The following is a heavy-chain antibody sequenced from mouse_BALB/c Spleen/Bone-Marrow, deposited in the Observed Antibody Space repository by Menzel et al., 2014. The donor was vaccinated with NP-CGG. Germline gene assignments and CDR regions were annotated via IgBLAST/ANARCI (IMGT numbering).Heavy chain of an antibody. Sequence: QVQLQQSGAELARPGASVKMSCKASGYTFTSYTMHWIKQRPGQGLEWIGYIDPSSGYSNYNQKFKDKATLTADISSSTAYMQLSSLTSEDSAVYYCAPYDGYYSWYFDVWGAGTTVTVSS. J-gene: IGHJ1*01. V-gene: IGHV1-4*01. CDR2: IDPSSGYS. CDR1: GYTFTSYT. CDR3: APYDGYYSWYFDV. D-gene: IGHD2-3*01.